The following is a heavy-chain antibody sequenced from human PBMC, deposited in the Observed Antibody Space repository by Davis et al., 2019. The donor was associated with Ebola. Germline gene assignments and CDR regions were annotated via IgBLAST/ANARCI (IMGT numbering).Heavy chain of an antibody. D-gene: IGHD2-2*01. Sequence: KVSCKGSGCSFTSYWIGWVRQMPGKGLEWMGIIYPGDSDTRYSPSFQGQVTISADKSISTAYLQWSSLKASDTAMYYCARHCSSTSCDPYYYYGMDVWGQGTTVTVSS. CDR1: GCSFTSYW. CDR2: IYPGDSDT. V-gene: IGHV5-51*01. CDR3: ARHCSSTSCDPYYYYGMDV. J-gene: IGHJ6*02.